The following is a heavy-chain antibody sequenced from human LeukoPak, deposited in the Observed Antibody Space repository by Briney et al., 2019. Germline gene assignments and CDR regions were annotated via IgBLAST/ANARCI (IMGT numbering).Heavy chain of an antibody. CDR1: GGTFSSYA. D-gene: IGHD4-11*01. V-gene: IGHV1-69*13. CDR3: ARGLSVRDYSNHRYFDY. Sequence: GASVKVSCKASGGTFSSYAFSWVRQAPGQGLEWMGGIIPIVGTTNYAQMFQGRVTITADESTSTAYMELSSLRSEDTAVYYCARGLSVRDYSNHRYFDYWGQGTLVTVSS. J-gene: IGHJ4*02. CDR2: IIPIVGTT.